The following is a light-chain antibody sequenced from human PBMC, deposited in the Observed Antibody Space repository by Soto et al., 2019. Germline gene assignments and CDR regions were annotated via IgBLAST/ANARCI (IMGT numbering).Light chain of an antibody. CDR1: QSVSSSY. CDR3: QQYGSSPLT. J-gene: IGKJ4*01. Sequence: DIVLTQSPGTLSFSPGDRATLSCRASQSVSSSYLAWYQQKPGQAPRLLIYGASSRATGIPDRFSGSGSGTDFTLTISRLEPEDFAVYYCQQYGSSPLTFGGGTKVDIK. CDR2: GAS. V-gene: IGKV3-20*01.